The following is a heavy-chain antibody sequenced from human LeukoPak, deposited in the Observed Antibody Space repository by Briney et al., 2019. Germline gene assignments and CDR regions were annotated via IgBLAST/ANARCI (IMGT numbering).Heavy chain of an antibody. V-gene: IGHV4-39*01. CDR1: GGSISSSSYY. CDR3: ARLDDFWSGYSQGWYFDY. CDR2: IYYSGST. D-gene: IGHD3-3*01. Sequence: SETLSLTCTVSGGSISSSSYYWGWIRQPPGKGLEGIVSIYYSGSTYYNPSLKSRVTISVDTSKNQFSLKLSSVTAADTAVYYCARLDDFWSGYSQGWYFDYWGQGTLVTVSS. J-gene: IGHJ4*02.